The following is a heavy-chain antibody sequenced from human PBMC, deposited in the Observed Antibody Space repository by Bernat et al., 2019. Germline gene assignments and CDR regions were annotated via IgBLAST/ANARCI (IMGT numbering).Heavy chain of an antibody. CDR2: ISYDGSNK. V-gene: IGHV3-30*18. CDR3: AKARGYCSGGSCPHIFDF. D-gene: IGHD2-15*01. Sequence: VQLLESGGGLVQPGGSLRLSCAASGFTFSTYAMNWVRQAPGKGLEWVTFISYDGSNKYYADSVKGRFTISRDNSKNTLYLQMNSLRAEDTAVYYCAKARGYCSGGSCPHIFDFWGQGALVTVSS. J-gene: IGHJ4*02. CDR1: GFTFSTYA.